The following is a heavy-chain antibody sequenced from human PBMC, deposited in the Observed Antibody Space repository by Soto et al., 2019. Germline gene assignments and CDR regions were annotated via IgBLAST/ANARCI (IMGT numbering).Heavy chain of an antibody. CDR3: AHSGGGYANSWDYFDY. CDR1: GFSLTSSGVG. V-gene: IGHV2-5*01. J-gene: IGHJ4*02. D-gene: IGHD5-12*01. Sequence: QITWEESGPTLVKPTRTLTLTCTFSGFSLTSSGVGVGWIRQPPGKALEWLALTYWNGNDRYSPSLRRRLAIKKATSENQVVLTMTNMDPVDTATYYCAHSGGGYANSWDYFDYWGQGILVPVSS. CDR2: TYWNGND.